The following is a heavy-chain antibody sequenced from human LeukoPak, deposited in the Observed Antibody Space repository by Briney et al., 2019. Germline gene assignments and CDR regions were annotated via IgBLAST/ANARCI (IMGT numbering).Heavy chain of an antibody. CDR3: ARDGRYCSGGSCYANYYFGY. CDR1: GYTFTGYY. CDR2: INPNSGGT. Sequence: ASVKVSCKASGYTFTGYYMHWVRQAPGQGLEWMGWINPNSGGTNYAQKFQGRVTMTRDTSISTAYMELSRLRSDDTAVYYCARDGRYCSGGSCYANYYFGYWGQGTLVTVSS. V-gene: IGHV1-2*02. D-gene: IGHD2-15*01. J-gene: IGHJ4*02.